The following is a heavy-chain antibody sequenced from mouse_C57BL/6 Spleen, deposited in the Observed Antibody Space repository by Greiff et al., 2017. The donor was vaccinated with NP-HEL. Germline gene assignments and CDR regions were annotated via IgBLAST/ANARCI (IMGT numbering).Heavy chain of an antibody. CDR3: ARGGDYDGYWYFDV. Sequence: EVKVVESEGGLVQPGSSMKLSCTASGFTFSDYYMAWVRQVPEKGLEWVANINYDGSSTYYLDSLKSRFIISRDNAKNILYLQMSSLKSEDTATYYCARGGDYDGYWYFDVWGTGTTVTVSS. J-gene: IGHJ1*03. CDR1: GFTFSDYY. CDR2: INYDGSST. D-gene: IGHD2-4*01. V-gene: IGHV5-16*01.